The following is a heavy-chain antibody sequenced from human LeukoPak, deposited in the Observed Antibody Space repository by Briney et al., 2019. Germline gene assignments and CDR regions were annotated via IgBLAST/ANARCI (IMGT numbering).Heavy chain of an antibody. V-gene: IGHV4-34*01. CDR3: ARLPVAGNHFDY. Sequence: SETLSLTCAVYGGSFSGYYWSWIRQPPGKGLEWIGEINHSGSTNYNPSLKSRVTISVDTSKNQFSLKLSSVTAADTAVYYCARLPVAGNHFDYWGQGTLVTVSS. J-gene: IGHJ4*02. CDR1: GGSFSGYY. CDR2: INHSGST. D-gene: IGHD6-19*01.